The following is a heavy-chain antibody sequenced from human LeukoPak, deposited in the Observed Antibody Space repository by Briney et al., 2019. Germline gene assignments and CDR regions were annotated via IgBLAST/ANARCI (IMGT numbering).Heavy chain of an antibody. CDR3: ASSGYHQGYFDY. V-gene: IGHV4-39*07. J-gene: IGHJ4*02. CDR1: GGSITSSTYN. D-gene: IGHD3-22*01. CDR2: INHSGST. Sequence: TSETLSLTCTVSGGSITSSTYNWGWVRQPPGKGVEWIGEINHSGSTNYNPSLKSRVTISVDTSKNQFSLKLSSVTAADTAVYYCASSGYHQGYFDYWGQGTLVTVSS.